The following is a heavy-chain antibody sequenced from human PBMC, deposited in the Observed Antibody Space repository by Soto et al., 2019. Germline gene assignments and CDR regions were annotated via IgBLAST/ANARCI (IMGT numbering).Heavy chain of an antibody. Sequence: GGSLRLSCAASGFTFSSYSMNWVRQAPGKGLEWVSYISSSSSTIYYADSVKGRFTISRDNAKNSLYLQMNSVRAEDTAVYYCTRWKGSYSDYWGLGTLVTVSS. J-gene: IGHJ4*02. D-gene: IGHD3-10*01. CDR3: TRWKGSYSDY. CDR2: ISSSSSTI. V-gene: IGHV3-48*01. CDR1: GFTFSSYS.